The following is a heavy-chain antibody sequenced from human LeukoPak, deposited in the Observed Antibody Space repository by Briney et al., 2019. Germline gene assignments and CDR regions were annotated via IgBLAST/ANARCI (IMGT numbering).Heavy chain of an antibody. Sequence: ASVKVSCKASGYTFTSYGISWVRQAPGQGLEWMGWISAYNGNTNYAQKLQGRVTMTTDTSTSTAHMELRSLRSDDTAVYYCARDRATADRYCSSTSCYRDAFDIWGQGTMVTVSS. CDR3: ARDRATADRYCSSTSCYRDAFDI. V-gene: IGHV1-18*01. CDR1: GYTFTSYG. CDR2: ISAYNGNT. J-gene: IGHJ3*02. D-gene: IGHD2-2*02.